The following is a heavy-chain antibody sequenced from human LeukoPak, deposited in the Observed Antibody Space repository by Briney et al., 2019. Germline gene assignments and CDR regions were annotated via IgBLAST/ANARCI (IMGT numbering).Heavy chain of an antibody. V-gene: IGHV3-53*04. CDR1: GFPVSSNY. J-gene: IGHJ4*02. CDR2: LYSGGST. Sequence: GGSLRLSCAASGFPVSSNYMSWVRQAPGKGLELVSVLYSGGSTFYADSVKGRFTISRHNSENTLYLQMNSLRAEDTAVYYCARSAWLDYWGQGTLVTVSS. CDR3: ARSAWLDY.